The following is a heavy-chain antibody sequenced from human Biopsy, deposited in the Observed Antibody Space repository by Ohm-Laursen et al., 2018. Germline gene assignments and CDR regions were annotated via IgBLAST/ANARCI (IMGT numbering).Heavy chain of an antibody. D-gene: IGHD2-15*01. Sequence: SLRLSCAASGFTFSTYWMHWVRQAPGKGLVWVSRINGDESSTSYADFVKGRFTISRDNAKNTLYLQMNSLRAEDTAVYYCARGGAGGGDYWGQGTLVTVSS. CDR2: INGDESST. J-gene: IGHJ4*02. V-gene: IGHV3-74*01. CDR3: ARGGAGGGDY. CDR1: GFTFSTYW.